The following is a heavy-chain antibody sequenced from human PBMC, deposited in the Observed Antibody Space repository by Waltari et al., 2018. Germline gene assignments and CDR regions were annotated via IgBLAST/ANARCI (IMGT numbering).Heavy chain of an antibody. D-gene: IGHD7-27*01. V-gene: IGHV3-7*01. CDR3: VRDHWGPDY. CDR2: IHKDGREK. CDR1: GFTFTDYW. Sequence: EVHLVESGGGLVQPGGSLRLSCAASGFTFTDYWMSWVRKAPGKGPEWVANIHKDGREKNYVDYVKGRFTISRDNAKDSVYLQMNSLRADDTAMYYCVRDHWGPDYWGQGTLVTVSS. J-gene: IGHJ4*02.